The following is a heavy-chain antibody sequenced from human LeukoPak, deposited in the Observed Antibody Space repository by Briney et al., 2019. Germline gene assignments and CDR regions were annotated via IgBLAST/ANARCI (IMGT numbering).Heavy chain of an antibody. Sequence: SETLSLTCTVSGGSISSYYWSWIRQPPGKGLEWIGFIYYSGSTNYKPSLKSRVTISVDTSKNQFSLKLSSVTAADTAVYYCARDQHDYGDIDYWGQGTLVTVSS. V-gene: IGHV4-59*01. D-gene: IGHD4-17*01. CDR3: ARDQHDYGDIDY. CDR2: IYYSGST. J-gene: IGHJ4*02. CDR1: GGSISSYY.